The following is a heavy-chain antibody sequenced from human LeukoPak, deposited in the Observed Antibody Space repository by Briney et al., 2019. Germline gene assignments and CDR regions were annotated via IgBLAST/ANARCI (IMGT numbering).Heavy chain of an antibody. J-gene: IGHJ4*02. CDR1: GFTFSSYS. Sequence: PGGPLRLSCAASGFTFSSYSMNWVRQAPGKGLEWVSSISSSSSYIYYADSVKGRFTISRDNAKNSLYLQMNSLRAEDTAVYYCARESYYGGNSDYWGQGTLVTVSS. V-gene: IGHV3-21*01. CDR2: ISSSSSYI. CDR3: ARESYYGGNSDY. D-gene: IGHD4-23*01.